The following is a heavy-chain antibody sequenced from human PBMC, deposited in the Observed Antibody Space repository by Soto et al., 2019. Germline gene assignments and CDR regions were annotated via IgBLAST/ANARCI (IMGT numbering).Heavy chain of an antibody. CDR2: TYYRSKWYN. V-gene: IGHV6-1*01. Sequence: SQPLSLTCAISGDSVSRNSAAWNWIRQSPSRGLEWLGRTYYRSKWYNDYAVSVKSRITINPDTSKNQLSLQLNSVTPEDTAVYYCARGGIVATQRYYYSGMAVWGQGTTVTVSS. CDR1: GDSVSRNSAA. J-gene: IGHJ6*02. CDR3: ARGGIVATQRYYYSGMAV. D-gene: IGHD5-12*01.